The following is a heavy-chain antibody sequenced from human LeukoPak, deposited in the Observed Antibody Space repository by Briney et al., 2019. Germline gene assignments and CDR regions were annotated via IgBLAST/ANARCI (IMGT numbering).Heavy chain of an antibody. CDR2: FDPKDGET. CDR3: ATSMVAYYYYYGMDV. D-gene: IGHD4/OR15-4a*01. CDR1: GYTLTELS. V-gene: IGHV1-24*01. J-gene: IGHJ6*02. Sequence: ASVKVSCTVSGYTLTELSMHWVRQAPGKGLEWMGGFDPKDGETIYAQKFQGRVTMTEDASTDTAYMELSSLRSEDTAVYYCATSMVAYYYYYGMDVWGQGTTVTVSS.